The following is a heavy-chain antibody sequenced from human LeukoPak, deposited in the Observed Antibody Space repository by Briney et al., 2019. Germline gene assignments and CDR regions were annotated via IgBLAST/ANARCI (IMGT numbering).Heavy chain of an antibody. V-gene: IGHV1-69*05. CDR1: GGTFSSYA. CDR3: ARDLIYDYVWGSYRQQLYYFDY. CDR2: IIPIFGTA. Sequence: GASVKVSCKASGGTFSSYAISWVRQVPGQGLEWMGGIIPIFGTANYAQKFQGRVTITTDESTSTAYMELSSLRSEDTAVYYCARDLIYDYVWGSYRQQLYYFDYWGQGTLVTVSS. D-gene: IGHD3-16*02. J-gene: IGHJ4*02.